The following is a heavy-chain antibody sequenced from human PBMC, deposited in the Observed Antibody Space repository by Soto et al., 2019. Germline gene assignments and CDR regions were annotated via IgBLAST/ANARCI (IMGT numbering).Heavy chain of an antibody. Sequence: EVQLLESGGGLVQPGGSLRLSCAASGFIFSVYVMSWVRQPPGKGLEWVSAISASGGSTYYADSVKGRFTISRDNYNNTLFLHMNSLRAEDTAVYYCVHTSGHFDSSGYLDYWGQGTLVTVSS. J-gene: IGHJ4*02. V-gene: IGHV3-23*01. CDR3: VHTSGHFDSSGYLDY. CDR1: GFIFSVYV. D-gene: IGHD3-22*01. CDR2: ISASGGST.